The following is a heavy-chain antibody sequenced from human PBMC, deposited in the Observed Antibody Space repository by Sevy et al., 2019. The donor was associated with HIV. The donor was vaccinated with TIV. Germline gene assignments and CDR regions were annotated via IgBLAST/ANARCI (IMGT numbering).Heavy chain of an antibody. J-gene: IGHJ4*02. Sequence: GGSLRLSCAASGFTFSSYAMHWVRQAPGKGLEWVAVISYDGSNKYYADSVKGRFTISRDNSKNTRYLQMNSLRAEDTAVYYCARARRDSSGYPLDYWGQGTLVTVSS. D-gene: IGHD3-22*01. V-gene: IGHV3-30-3*01. CDR1: GFTFSSYA. CDR2: ISYDGSNK. CDR3: ARARRDSSGYPLDY.